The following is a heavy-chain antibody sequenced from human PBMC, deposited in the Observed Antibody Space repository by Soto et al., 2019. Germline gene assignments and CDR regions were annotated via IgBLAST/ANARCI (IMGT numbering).Heavy chain of an antibody. V-gene: IGHV1-24*01. D-gene: IGHD6-6*01. J-gene: IGHJ4*02. Sequence: ASVKVSCKVSGYTLTELSMHWVRQAPGKGLEWMGGFDPEDGETIYAQKFQGRVTMTEDTSTDTAYMELSSLRSEDTAVYYCATDRIAARPDLFDYWGQGTLVTVSS. CDR3: ATDRIAARPDLFDY. CDR2: FDPEDGET. CDR1: GYTLTELS.